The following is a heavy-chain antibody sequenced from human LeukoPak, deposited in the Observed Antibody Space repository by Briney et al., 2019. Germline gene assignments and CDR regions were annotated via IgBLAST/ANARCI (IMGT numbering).Heavy chain of an antibody. V-gene: IGHV5-51*01. CDR2: IYPGDSDT. CDR3: ARQDGYSYGQGWFDP. D-gene: IGHD5-18*01. J-gene: IGHJ5*02. CDR1: GYSFTSYW. Sequence: GESPKIFCKGSGYSFTSYWNGWVRQMPGKRLELMGIIYPGDSDTRYSPSFQGQVTISADKSISTAYLQWSSLKASDTAMYYCARQDGYSYGQGWFDPWGQGTLVTVSS.